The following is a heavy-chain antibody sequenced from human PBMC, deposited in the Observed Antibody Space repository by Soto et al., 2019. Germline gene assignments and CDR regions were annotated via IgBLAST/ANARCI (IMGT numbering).Heavy chain of an antibody. V-gene: IGHV3-74*01. CDR1: GFTFSTYW. CDR3: ARGAFHNYYVDS. J-gene: IGHJ4*02. CDR2: IKGDGSST. Sequence: EVQLVESGGDSVQPGGSLRLSCAASGFTFSTYWMHWVRQAPGEGLVWVSRIKGDGSSTSSADSVEGRFTISRDNAKNTVYLQMNSLRADDTAVYYCARGAFHNYYVDSWGQGTLVTVSS. D-gene: IGHD3-3*02.